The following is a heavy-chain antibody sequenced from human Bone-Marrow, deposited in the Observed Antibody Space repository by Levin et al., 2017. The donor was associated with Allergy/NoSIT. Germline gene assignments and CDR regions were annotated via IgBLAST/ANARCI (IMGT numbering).Heavy chain of an antibody. V-gene: IGHV3-7*01. J-gene: IGHJ4*02. CDR1: GLTFSNYW. Sequence: PGGSLRLSCAVSGLTFSNYWMSWVRQAPGKGLEWVANIKSDGSKTFYVDSVKGRFTISRDNADNSLSLEMSSLRAEDTAVYYCASEEGNYDYIWGAYRSGRYFDNWGQGTLVTVSS. D-gene: IGHD3-16*02. CDR3: ASEEGNYDYIWGAYRSGRYFDN. CDR2: IKSDGSKT.